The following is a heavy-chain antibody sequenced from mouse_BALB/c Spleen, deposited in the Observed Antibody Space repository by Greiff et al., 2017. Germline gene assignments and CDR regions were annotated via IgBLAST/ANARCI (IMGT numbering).Heavy chain of an antibody. J-gene: IGHJ3*01. CDR3: ASEGLRASFAY. CDR2: ILAGGST. CDR1: GFSLTSYG. D-gene: IGHD1-1*01. V-gene: IGHV2-9*02. Sequence: QVQLKESGPGLVAPSQSLSITCTVSGFSLTSYGVHWVRQPPGKGLEWLGVILAGGSTNYNSALMSRLSISKDNSKSHVFLKMNSLQTPDPAMYYCASEGLRASFAYWGQGTLVTVSA.